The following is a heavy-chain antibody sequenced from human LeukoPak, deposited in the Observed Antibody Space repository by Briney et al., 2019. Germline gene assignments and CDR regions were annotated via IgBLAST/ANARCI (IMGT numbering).Heavy chain of an antibody. CDR1: GFPFSSYA. V-gene: IGHV3-74*01. D-gene: IGHD3-22*01. CDR2: INSDGSST. CDR3: ARASTMIVVDPLDDWFDP. J-gene: IGHJ5*02. Sequence: QSGGSLRLSCAASGFPFSSYAMSWGRPAPGKGVVWVSRINSDGSSTSYAESVKGRFTISRDNAKNTLYLQMNSLRAEDTAVYYCARASTMIVVDPLDDWFDPWGQGTLVTVSS.